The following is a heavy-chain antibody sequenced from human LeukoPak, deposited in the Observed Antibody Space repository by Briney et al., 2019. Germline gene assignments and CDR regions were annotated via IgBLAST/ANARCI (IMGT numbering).Heavy chain of an antibody. Sequence: GASVKVSCKVSGYTLTEFSMHWVRQALGKGLEWMGGFDSEDSGTTYAQKFQGRVTMTEDTYTDTAYMELSSLRSEDTATYYCAAYYASGAPSHWGQGTLVTVSS. CDR1: GYTLTEFS. D-gene: IGHD3-10*01. CDR3: AAYYASGAPSH. J-gene: IGHJ4*02. V-gene: IGHV1-24*01. CDR2: FDSEDSGT.